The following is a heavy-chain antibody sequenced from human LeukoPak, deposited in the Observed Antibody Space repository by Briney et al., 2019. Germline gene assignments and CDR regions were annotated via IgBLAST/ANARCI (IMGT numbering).Heavy chain of an antibody. CDR3: ARHGSSSGQTEFDP. V-gene: IGHV4-38-2*02. Sequence: SETLSLTCTVSGYSISSGYYWGWIRQPPGKGLEWIGSIYHSGSTYYNPSLKSRVTISVDTSKNQLSLKLSSVTAADTAVYYCARHGSSSGQTEFDPWGQGTLVTVSS. D-gene: IGHD6-19*01. CDR2: IYHSGST. J-gene: IGHJ5*02. CDR1: GYSISSGYY.